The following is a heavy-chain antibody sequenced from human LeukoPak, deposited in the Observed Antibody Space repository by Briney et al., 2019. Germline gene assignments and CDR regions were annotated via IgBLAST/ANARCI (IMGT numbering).Heavy chain of an antibody. CDR2: ISAYNGNT. J-gene: IGHJ5*02. CDR3: ARLGYCSSTSCYNWFDP. D-gene: IGHD2-2*01. Sequence: ASVKVSCKASGYTFTSYYMHWVRQAPGQGLEWMGWISAYNGNTNYAQKLQGRVTMTTDTSTSTAYMELRSLRSDDTAVYYCARLGYCSSTSCYNWFDPWGQGTLVTVSS. CDR1: GYTFTSYY. V-gene: IGHV1-18*04.